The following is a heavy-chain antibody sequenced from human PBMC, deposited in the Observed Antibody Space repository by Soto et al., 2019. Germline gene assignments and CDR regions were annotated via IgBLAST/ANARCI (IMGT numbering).Heavy chain of an antibody. CDR1: GGTFSSYA. J-gene: IGHJ6*02. CDR3: ARPRNYYYGMDV. CDR2: IIPIFGTA. Sequence: ASVKVSCKASGGTFSSYAISWVRQAPGQGLEWMGGIIPIFGTANYAQKFQGRVTITADESTSTAYMELSSLRSEDTAVYYCARPRNYYYGMDVCGQGTTVTVAS. V-gene: IGHV1-69*13.